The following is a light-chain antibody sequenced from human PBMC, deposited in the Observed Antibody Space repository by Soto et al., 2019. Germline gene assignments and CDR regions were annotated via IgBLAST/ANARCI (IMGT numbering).Light chain of an antibody. CDR3: STWGDTLKGPV. Sequence: QSALTQPPSASGTPGQRVCISCSGSSSDIGSNTVNWYQQLPGTAPKVLIYNDNHRPSGVPDRFSGSKSGTSASLAISGLQSEDEAHYYCSTWGDTLKGPVFGGGTQLTV. CDR1: SSDIGSNT. V-gene: IGLV1-44*01. CDR2: NDN. J-gene: IGLJ2*01.